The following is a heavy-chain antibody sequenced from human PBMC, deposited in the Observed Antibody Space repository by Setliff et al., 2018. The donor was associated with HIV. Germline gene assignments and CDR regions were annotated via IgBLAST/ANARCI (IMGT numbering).Heavy chain of an antibody. V-gene: IGHV4-61*09. CDR3: ARADDYYDSSGYYRYYYGMYV. Sequence: PSETLSLTCAVSGGSFSRGSYYWSWIRQPAGKGLEWIGHIYTSGSTNYNPSLNSRVTISVDTSKNQFSLKLSSVTAADTAVYYCARADDYYDSSGYYRYYYGMYVWGQGTTVTVSS. CDR2: IYTSGST. CDR1: GGSFSRGSYY. D-gene: IGHD3-22*01. J-gene: IGHJ6*02.